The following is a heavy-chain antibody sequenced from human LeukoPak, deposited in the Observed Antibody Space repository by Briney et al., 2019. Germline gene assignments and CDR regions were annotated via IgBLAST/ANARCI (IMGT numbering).Heavy chain of an antibody. Sequence: PGGSLRLSCAASGFTFSSYSMNWVRQAPGKGLEWVSSISSSSSYIYYADSVKGRFTISRDNAKNSLYLQMNSLRAEDTAVYYCAREKREASPNLYYFDYWGQGTLVTVSS. CDR2: ISSSSSYI. V-gene: IGHV3-21*01. CDR3: AREKREASPNLYYFDY. J-gene: IGHJ4*02. CDR1: GFTFSSYS. D-gene: IGHD1-14*01.